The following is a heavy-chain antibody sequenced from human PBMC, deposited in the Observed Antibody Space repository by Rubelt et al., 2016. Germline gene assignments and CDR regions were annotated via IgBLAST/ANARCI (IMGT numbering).Heavy chain of an antibody. CDR2: IIPMADIT. V-gene: IGHV1-69*10. J-gene: IGHJ4*02. CDR1: GGTFSSYG. D-gene: IGHD5-18*01. Sequence: QVQLVQSGTEMKKPGSSVTVSCQASGGTFSSYGVSWVRQAPGQGLEWMGGIIPMADITNYAEKFQGRVTITADRSTSTVDMELSSLRSEDTAVYYCVRGILGAVPPVWGQGTLVTVSS. CDR3: VRGILGAVPPV.